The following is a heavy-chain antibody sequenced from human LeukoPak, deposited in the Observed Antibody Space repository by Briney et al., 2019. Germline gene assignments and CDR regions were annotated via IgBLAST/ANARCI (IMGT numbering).Heavy chain of an antibody. CDR1: GGSISNGAYY. CDR2: IYTSGST. Sequence: SQTLSLTCTVSGGSISNGAYYWSWIRQPAGKGLEWIGRIYTSGSTDYNPSVKSRVIISVDTSKNQFSLNLRSVTAADTAIYYCARSCSITSCYDLSFEHWGQGALVTVSS. V-gene: IGHV4-61*02. CDR3: ARSCSITSCYDLSFEH. J-gene: IGHJ4*02. D-gene: IGHD2-2*01.